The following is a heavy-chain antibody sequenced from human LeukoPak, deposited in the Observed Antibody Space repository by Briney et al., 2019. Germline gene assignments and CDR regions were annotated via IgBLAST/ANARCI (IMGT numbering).Heavy chain of an antibody. J-gene: IGHJ4*02. Sequence: GGSLRLSCAASGFTFSSYWMSWVRQAPGKGLEWVANIKQDGSEKNYVDSEKGRFTISRDNAKKSLYLQMNSLRAEDTAVYYCARDKLGGSMAGSNFDYWGRGTLVTVSS. CDR2: IKQDGSEK. CDR3: ARDKLGGSMAGSNFDY. V-gene: IGHV3-7*01. D-gene: IGHD6-19*01. CDR1: GFTFSSYW.